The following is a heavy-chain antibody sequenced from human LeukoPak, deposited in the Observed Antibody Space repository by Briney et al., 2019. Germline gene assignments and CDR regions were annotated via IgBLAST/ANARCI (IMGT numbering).Heavy chain of an antibody. V-gene: IGHV3-74*01. Sequence: GGSLRLSCAASGFTFSSHWMHWVRQAPGKGLVWVSRINSDGSSISYADSVKGRFTISRDNAKNTLYLQMNSLRAEDTAVYYCARARPSYCGGDCPSRDAFDIWGQGTMVTVSS. J-gene: IGHJ3*02. CDR2: INSDGSSI. CDR3: ARARPSYCGGDCPSRDAFDI. D-gene: IGHD2-21*02. CDR1: GFTFSSHW.